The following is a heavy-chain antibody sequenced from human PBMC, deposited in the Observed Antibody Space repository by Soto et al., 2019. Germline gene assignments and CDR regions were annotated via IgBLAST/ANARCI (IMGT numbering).Heavy chain of an antibody. J-gene: IGHJ4*02. V-gene: IGHV4-59*01. D-gene: IGHD3-10*01. CDR1: GGSITSYY. CDR3: ATGRVYFGSEY. CDR2: IYYNGNI. Sequence: QVQLQESGPGLVKPLETLSLTCTVPGGSITSYYWSWVRQPPGKGLEWIGYIYYNGNINYSPSLKSRLTISLDTSKNQFSLRLRSVTAADTAVYYCATGRVYFGSEYWGQGTLVTVSS.